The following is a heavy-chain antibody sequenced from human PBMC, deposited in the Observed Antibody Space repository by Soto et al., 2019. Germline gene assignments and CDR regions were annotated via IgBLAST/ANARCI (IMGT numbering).Heavy chain of an antibody. Sequence: SETLSLTCTVSGGSISSSSYYWGWIRQPPGKGLEWIGSIYYSGSTYYNPSLKSRVTISVDTSKNQFSLKLSSVTAADTAVYYCARQWDEDYYDSSGYEMNWFDPWGQGTQVTVSS. J-gene: IGHJ5*02. V-gene: IGHV4-39*01. CDR2: IYYSGST. CDR3: ARQWDEDYYDSSGYEMNWFDP. CDR1: GGSISSSSYY. D-gene: IGHD3-22*01.